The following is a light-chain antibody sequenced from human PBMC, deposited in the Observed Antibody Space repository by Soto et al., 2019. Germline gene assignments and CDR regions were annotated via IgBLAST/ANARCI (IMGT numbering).Light chain of an antibody. CDR2: GVS. CDR3: QQYFTSPVT. V-gene: IGKV3-20*01. J-gene: IGKJ4*01. Sequence: EVVLTQSPGTLSLSPGESATLSCRASQSVSSNYLAWYQQKPGQAPRLLIYGVSTRATGIPDRFSGSGSGTDFSLTISRLEPEDFVLYYCQQYFTSPVTFGGGTKVDIK. CDR1: QSVSSNY.